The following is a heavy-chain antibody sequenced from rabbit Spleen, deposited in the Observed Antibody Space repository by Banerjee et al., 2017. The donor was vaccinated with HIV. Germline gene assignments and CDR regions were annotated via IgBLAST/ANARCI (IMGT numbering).Heavy chain of an antibody. CDR3: AREPSGDGSYGDFKL. J-gene: IGHJ4*01. V-gene: IGHV1S45*01. CDR2: IYGGSSGST. D-gene: IGHD5-1*01. CDR1: GFTLSSYYM. Sequence: QEQLKESGGGLVQPGGSLKLSCKASGFTLSSYYMNWVRQAPGKGPEWIACIYGGSSGSTAYANWAKGRFTISKTSSTTVTLQMTSLTATDTATYFCAREPSGDGSYGDFKLWGQGTLVTVS.